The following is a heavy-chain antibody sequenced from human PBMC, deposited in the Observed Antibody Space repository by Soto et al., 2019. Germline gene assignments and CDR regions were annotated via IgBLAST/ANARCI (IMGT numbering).Heavy chain of an antibody. CDR3: ARDQNGAFDY. CDR2: IGSGGDTM. Sequence: EVQLVESGGDLLQPGGSLRLSCAASGFTFSSFSMNWVRQVPGKGLEWISYIGSGGDTMSYADSVKGRFTISRDNAKNSLYLQMNSLRDEDTAVYYCARDQNGAFDYWGQGTLVTVSS. D-gene: IGHD2-8*01. J-gene: IGHJ4*02. V-gene: IGHV3-48*02. CDR1: GFTFSSFS.